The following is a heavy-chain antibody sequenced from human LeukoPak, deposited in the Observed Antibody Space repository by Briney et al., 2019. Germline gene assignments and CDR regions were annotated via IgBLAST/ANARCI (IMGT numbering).Heavy chain of an antibody. V-gene: IGHV3-23*01. CDR2: ISGSGGST. D-gene: IGHD1-26*01. CDR3: ANPSGSYDY. CDR1: GFTFSSYA. J-gene: IGHJ4*02. Sequence: GGSLRLSCAASGFTFSSYAMSWVRQAPGKGLEWVSAISGSGGSTCYADSVKGRFTISRDNSKNTLYLQMNSLRAEDTVVYYCANPSGSYDYWGQGTLVTVSS.